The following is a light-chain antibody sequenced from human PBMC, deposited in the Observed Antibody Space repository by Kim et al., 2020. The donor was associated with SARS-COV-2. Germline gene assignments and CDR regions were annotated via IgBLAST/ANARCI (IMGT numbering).Light chain of an antibody. CDR2: GAS. J-gene: IGKJ1*01. CDR1: QSVSSN. CDR3: QQYNNWPPWT. Sequence: SSGERATRSGRASQSVSSNLAWYQQKPGQAPRLLIYGASTRATGIPARFSGSGSGTEFTLTISSLQSEDFAVYYCQQYNNWPPWTFGQGTKVDIK. V-gene: IGKV3-15*01.